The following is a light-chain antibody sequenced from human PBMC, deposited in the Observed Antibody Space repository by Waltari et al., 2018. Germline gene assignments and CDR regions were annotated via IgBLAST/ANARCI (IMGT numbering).Light chain of an antibody. CDR2: AVS. CDR3: SSYAGSSKGV. V-gene: IGLV2-23*02. Sequence: QSALPQPPSVSGSPGPSLTISCPGTSSDVGNSKPVAWDQQRPGKAPKLMIYAVSKRPAGVSDRFSGSKSGDMASLTISGLQPEDEAEYFCSSYAGSSKGVFGGGTKVTVL. CDR1: SSDVGNSKP. J-gene: IGLJ2*01.